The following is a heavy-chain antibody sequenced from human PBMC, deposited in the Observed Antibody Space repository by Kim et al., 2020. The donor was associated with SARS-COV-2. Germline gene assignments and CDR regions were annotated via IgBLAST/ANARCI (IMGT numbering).Heavy chain of an antibody. Sequence: ASVKVSCKASGYTFTSYAMHWVRQAPGQRLEWMGWINAGNGNTKYSQKFQGRVTITRDTSASTAYMELSSLRSEDTAVYYCAQVQGDCSGGSCYSAGPFDPWGQGTLVNVSS. V-gene: IGHV1-3*01. J-gene: IGHJ5*02. CDR2: INAGNGNT. D-gene: IGHD2-15*01. CDR1: GYTFTSYA. CDR3: AQVQGDCSGGSCYSAGPFDP.